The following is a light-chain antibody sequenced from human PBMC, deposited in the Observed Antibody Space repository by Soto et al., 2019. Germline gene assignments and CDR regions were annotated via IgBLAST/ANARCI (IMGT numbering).Light chain of an antibody. J-gene: IGLJ1*01. CDR3: GAWDTSLSAVV. CDR1: SSNIGNNY. Sequence: QSVLTQPPSVSAAPGQKVTISCSGSSSNIGNNYVSWYQHLPRTAPKLLIHDDNKRPSGIPDRFSGSKSGSSATLGITGLQTGDEADYYCGAWDTSLSAVVFGTGTQLTVL. V-gene: IGLV1-51*01. CDR2: DDN.